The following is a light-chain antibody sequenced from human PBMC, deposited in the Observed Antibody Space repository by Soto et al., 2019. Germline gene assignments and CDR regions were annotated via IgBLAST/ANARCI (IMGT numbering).Light chain of an antibody. J-gene: IGKJ5*01. CDR3: QQYGTSLIT. CDR1: QSVTSSL. Sequence: EIVLTQSPGTLSLSPGERATLSCRASQSVTSSLLAWYQQKPGQAPRLLIYGASNRATDIPDRFSGSGSGTDFTLTISRLEPEDSPVYYCQQYGTSLITFGQGARLEI. V-gene: IGKV3-20*01. CDR2: GAS.